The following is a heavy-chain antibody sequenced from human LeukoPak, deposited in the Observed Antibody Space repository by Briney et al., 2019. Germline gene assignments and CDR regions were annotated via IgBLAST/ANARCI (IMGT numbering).Heavy chain of an antibody. CDR2: IYHSGST. Sequence: SQTLSLTCTVSGGSISSGGYYWSWIRQPPGKGLEWIGYIYHSGSTYYNPSLKSRVTISVDRSKNQFSLKPSSVTAADTAVYYCARGNAVAGTMTLVGLVDCWGQGTLVTVSS. V-gene: IGHV4-30-2*01. CDR1: GGSISSGGYY. CDR3: ARGNAVAGTMTLVGLVDC. J-gene: IGHJ4*02. D-gene: IGHD6-19*01.